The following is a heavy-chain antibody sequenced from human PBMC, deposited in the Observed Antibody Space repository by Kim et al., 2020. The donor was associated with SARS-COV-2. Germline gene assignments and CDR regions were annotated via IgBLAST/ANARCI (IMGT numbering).Heavy chain of an antibody. Sequence: SETLSLTCTVSGGSISSGGYYWSWIRQHPGKGLEWIGYIYYSGSTYYNPSLKSRVTISVDTSKNQFSLKLSSVTAADTAVYYCARDRTPPPGSYYTRHVDDYFGMDGWGQGTTVTLSS. CDR1: GGSISSGGYY. V-gene: IGHV4-31*03. J-gene: IGHJ6*02. CDR3: ARDRTPPPGSYYTRHVDDYFGMDG. CDR2: IYYSGST. D-gene: IGHD1-26*01.